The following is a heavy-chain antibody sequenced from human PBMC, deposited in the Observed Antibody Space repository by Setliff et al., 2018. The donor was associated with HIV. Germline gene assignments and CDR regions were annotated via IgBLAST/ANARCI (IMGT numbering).Heavy chain of an antibody. CDR3: ATDAYHDSLTSPTSGAFDI. Sequence: WVSEKVSCKLSGYTLTELSMHGVRQAPWEGLEGMGGVDPADGETIYAEQFQGRVTMTEDTATDTAYTELSSLRSDDTAVYCSATDAYHDSLTSPTSGAFDIWGKGTMVTVSS. D-gene: IGHD3-9*01. CDR1: GYTLTELS. CDR2: VDPADGET. V-gene: IGHV1-24*01. J-gene: IGHJ3*02.